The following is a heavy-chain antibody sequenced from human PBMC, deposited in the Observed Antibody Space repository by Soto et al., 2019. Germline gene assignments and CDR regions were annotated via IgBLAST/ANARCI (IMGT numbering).Heavy chain of an antibody. CDR3: ARGRGPAAGTPLQY. Sequence: QVPLVESGGGVVQPGRSLRLSCAASGFTFSSYAMHWVRQAPGKGLEWMAVISYEGSNKYYADSVKGRFTISRDNSKNTVYLQMNSLRPEDTALYYCARGRGPAAGTPLQYWGQGTLVTVSS. V-gene: IGHV3-30-3*01. CDR2: ISYEGSNK. J-gene: IGHJ4*02. D-gene: IGHD6-13*01. CDR1: GFTFSSYA.